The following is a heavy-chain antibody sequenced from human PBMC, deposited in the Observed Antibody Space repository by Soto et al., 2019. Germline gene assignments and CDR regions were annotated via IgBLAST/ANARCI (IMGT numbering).Heavy chain of an antibody. J-gene: IGHJ4*02. V-gene: IGHV4-59*01. D-gene: IGHD3-10*01. CDR2: IYYSGST. CDR3: ARPFMVPVDFFDY. CDR1: NGSLSSNY. Sequence: SETLSLTRTVSNGSLSSNYWSWIRQSPGKGLEWIGNIYYSGSTNYNPSLKSRVTMSVDTSKNQFTLKLSSVTAADTGVYFCARPFMVPVDFFDYWGQGTLVTVSS.